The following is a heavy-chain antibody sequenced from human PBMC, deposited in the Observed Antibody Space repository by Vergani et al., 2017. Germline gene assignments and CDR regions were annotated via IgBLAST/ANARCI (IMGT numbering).Heavy chain of an antibody. CDR2: IIPIFGTA. V-gene: IGHV1-69*12. CDR1: GGTFGSYA. D-gene: IGHD3-22*01. J-gene: IGHJ4*02. CDR3: ASPVYYYDSSGYHYYFDY. Sequence: QVQLVQSGAEVKKPGSSVKVSCKASGGTFGSYAISWVRQAPGQGLEWMGGIIPIFGTANYAQKFQGRVTITADESTSTAYMELSSLRSEDTAVYYCASPVYYYDSSGYHYYFDYWGQGTLVTVSS.